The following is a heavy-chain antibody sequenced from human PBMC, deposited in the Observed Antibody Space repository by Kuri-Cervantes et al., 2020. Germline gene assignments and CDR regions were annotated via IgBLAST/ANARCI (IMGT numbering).Heavy chain of an antibody. D-gene: IGHD3-16*01. V-gene: IGHV4-34*01. Sequence: PESLRLACAVYGASFSGYYWSWIRPPPGKGLEWIGEINHSGSTNYNPSLKSRVTRSVDTSKNHFSLRLSSVTAAEPAVDYCTRGALTSFYWFDPWGQGTLVTVSS. CDR3: TRGALTSFYWFDP. J-gene: IGHJ5*02. CDR1: GASFSGYY. CDR2: INHSGST.